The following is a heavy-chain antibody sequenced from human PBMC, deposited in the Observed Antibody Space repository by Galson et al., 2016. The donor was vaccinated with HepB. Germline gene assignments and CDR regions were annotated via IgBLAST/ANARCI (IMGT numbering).Heavy chain of an antibody. D-gene: IGHD2-2*01. CDR2: ISRSGDRT. CDR3: VQGSTAPAV. J-gene: IGHJ6*04. Sequence: SLRLSCAASGFTFNNYGMTWVRQAPGKGLESVASISRSGDRTDYADSVKGRFIISKDNTKNTLSLQMNSLRAEDTAVYYCVQGSTAPAVWGKGTTVTVSS. V-gene: IGHV3-23*01. CDR1: GFTFNNYG.